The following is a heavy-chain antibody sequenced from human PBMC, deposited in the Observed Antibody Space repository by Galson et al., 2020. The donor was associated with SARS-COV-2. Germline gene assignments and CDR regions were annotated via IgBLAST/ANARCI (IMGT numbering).Heavy chain of an antibody. CDR2: IIPIFGTA. Sequence: SVKVSCKASGGTFSSYAISWVRQAPGQGLEWMGGIIPIFGTANYAQKFQGRVTITADESTSTAYMELSSLRSEDTAVYYCAREYGSGTYFDYWGQGTLVTVSS. J-gene: IGHJ4*02. CDR1: GGTFSSYA. V-gene: IGHV1-69*13. D-gene: IGHD3-10*01. CDR3: AREYGSGTYFDY.